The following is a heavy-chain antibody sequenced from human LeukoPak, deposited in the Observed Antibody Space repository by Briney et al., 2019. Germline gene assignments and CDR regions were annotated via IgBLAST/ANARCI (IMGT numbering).Heavy chain of an antibody. CDR2: IYSGGST. D-gene: IGHD3-3*02. V-gene: IGHV3-53*01. Sequence: GGSLRLSCAASGFTVSSNYMSWVRQAPGKGLEWVLVIYSGGSTYYADSVKGRFTISRDNSKNTLYLQMNSLRAEDTAVYYCARGGAIFLNWFDPWGQGTLVTVSS. CDR3: ARGGAIFLNWFDP. CDR1: GFTVSSNY. J-gene: IGHJ5*02.